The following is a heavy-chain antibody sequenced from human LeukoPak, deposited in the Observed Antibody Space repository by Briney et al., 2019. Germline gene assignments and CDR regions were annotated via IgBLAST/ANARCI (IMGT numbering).Heavy chain of an antibody. V-gene: IGHV3-30*18. CDR3: AKCIMTTVTMDAFDI. CDR2: ISYDGSNK. J-gene: IGHJ3*02. CDR1: GFTFSSYG. Sequence: AGRSLRLSCAASGFTFSSYGMHWVRQAPGKGLEWVAVISYDGSNKYYADSVKGRFTISRDNSKNTLYLQMNSLRAEDTAVYYCAKCIMTTVTMDAFDIWGQGTMVTVSS. D-gene: IGHD4-17*01.